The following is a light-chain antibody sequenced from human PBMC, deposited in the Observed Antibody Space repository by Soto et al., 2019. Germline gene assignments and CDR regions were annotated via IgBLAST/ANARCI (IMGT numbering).Light chain of an antibody. Sequence: QSVLTQPPSVSGAPGQRVTISCTGSSSNIGAGYDVHWYQQLPGTAPKLLIYGNSNRPSGVPDRFTGSKSGTSASLAITGLQAEDEAVLYCQFYERRRSVRVFGPVNKVTAL. CDR2: GNS. V-gene: IGLV1-40*01. CDR1: SSNIGAGYD. CDR3: QFYERRRSVRV. J-gene: IGLJ1*01.